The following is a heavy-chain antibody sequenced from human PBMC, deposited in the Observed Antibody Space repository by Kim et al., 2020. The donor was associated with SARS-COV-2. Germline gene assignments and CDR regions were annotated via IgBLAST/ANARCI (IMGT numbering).Heavy chain of an antibody. D-gene: IGHD3-16*02. Sequence: ASVKVSCKASGYTFTSYAMHWVRQAPGQRLEWMGWINAGNGNTKYSQKFQGRVTITRDTSASTAYRELSSLRSADTAVYYCARDGSIMITFGGVIVIPPTRPYYGMDVWGQGTTVTVSS. CDR2: INAGNGNT. CDR3: ARDGSIMITFGGVIVIPPTRPYYGMDV. CDR1: GYTFTSYA. J-gene: IGHJ6*02. V-gene: IGHV1-3*01.